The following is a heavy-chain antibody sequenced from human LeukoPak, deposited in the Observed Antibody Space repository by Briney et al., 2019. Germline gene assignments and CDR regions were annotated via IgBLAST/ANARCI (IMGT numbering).Heavy chain of an antibody. Sequence: GGSLRLSCAASAFTFRSYAMSWVRQAPGKGLEWVSAISGSGGSTYYADSVKGRFTISRDNSKNTLYLQMNSLRAEDTAVHYCAKGPRGYSGSYSAYYYMDVWGKGTTVTVSS. V-gene: IGHV3-23*01. CDR2: ISGSGGST. J-gene: IGHJ6*03. CDR3: AKGPRGYSGSYSAYYYMDV. D-gene: IGHD1-26*01. CDR1: AFTFRSYA.